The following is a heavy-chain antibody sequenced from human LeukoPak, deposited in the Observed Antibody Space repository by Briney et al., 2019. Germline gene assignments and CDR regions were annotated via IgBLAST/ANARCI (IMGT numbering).Heavy chain of an antibody. J-gene: IGHJ4*02. CDR1: GFTFITYA. Sequence: GGSLRLSCAASGFTFITYAFHWVRQAPGKGLEYVSAISNNGEDTYYADSVKGRFTISRDNSKNTLYLQMGSLRAEDMAVYYCVRGGGVVAGTYDYWGQGTLVTVPS. D-gene: IGHD6-19*01. CDR2: ISNNGEDT. CDR3: VRGGGVVAGTYDY. V-gene: IGHV3-64*02.